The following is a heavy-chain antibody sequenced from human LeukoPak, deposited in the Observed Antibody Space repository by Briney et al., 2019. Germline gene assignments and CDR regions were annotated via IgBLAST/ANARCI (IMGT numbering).Heavy chain of an antibody. CDR1: GDSVYSDRSA. J-gene: IGHJ4*02. D-gene: IGHD1-20*01. CDR2: TYYRSKWYN. V-gene: IGHV6-1*01. Sequence: KTSQTLSLTCAISGDSVYSDRSAWNWIRQSPSGGLEWLGRTYYRSKWYNHYAESVRGRIIINTDTSKNQFSLLLNSVSPEDTAVYYCVRRADDNSYFDYWSQGTLVTVSS. CDR3: VRRADDNSYFDY.